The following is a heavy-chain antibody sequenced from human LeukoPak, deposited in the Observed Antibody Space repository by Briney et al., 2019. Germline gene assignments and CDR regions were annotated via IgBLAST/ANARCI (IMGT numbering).Heavy chain of an antibody. CDR1: GFTFSSYS. V-gene: IGHV3-48*04. Sequence: GGSLRLSCAASGFTFSSYSMNWVRQAPGKGLEGVSYISSSSSTIYYADSVKGRFTISRDNAKNSLYLQMNSLRAEDTAVYYCGKGYCDSTSCNRFYYYYIDVWGKGTTVTVSS. J-gene: IGHJ6*03. D-gene: IGHD2-2*01. CDR3: GKGYCDSTSCNRFYYYYIDV. CDR2: ISSSSSTI.